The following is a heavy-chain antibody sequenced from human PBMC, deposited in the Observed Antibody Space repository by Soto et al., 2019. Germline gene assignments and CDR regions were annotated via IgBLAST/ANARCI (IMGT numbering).Heavy chain of an antibody. J-gene: IGHJ3*02. Sequence: GASVKVSCKASGYTFTAHHIHSLRQAPGQGLEWMGWVNPHSGATVIAQKFLGSVTLTTDTSINTAYMELTSLTSDETALYYCARPPNPWEPYPFHIWGHGSLLTASS. CDR1: GYTFTAHH. CDR3: ARPPNPWEPYPFHI. V-gene: IGHV1-2*04. CDR2: VNPHSGAT. D-gene: IGHD1-26*01.